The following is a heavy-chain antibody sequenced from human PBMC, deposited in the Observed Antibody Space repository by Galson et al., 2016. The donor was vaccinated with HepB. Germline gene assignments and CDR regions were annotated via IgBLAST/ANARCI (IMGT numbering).Heavy chain of an antibody. CDR3: ARDREPETTMPTFDL. D-gene: IGHD4-17*01. Sequence: SLRLSCAASGFAFSDCYMSWIRQTPGKGPEWIAYIAGRSTPIYLSDSVKGRFTVSRDNTKDSLFLHMADLRAEDTAIYFCARDREPETTMPTFDLWGQGVMVTVSS. CDR2: IAGRSTPI. CDR1: GFAFSDCY. V-gene: IGHV3-11*01. J-gene: IGHJ5*02.